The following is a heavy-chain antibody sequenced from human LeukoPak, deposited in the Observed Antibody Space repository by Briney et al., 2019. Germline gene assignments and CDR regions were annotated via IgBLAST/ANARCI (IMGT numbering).Heavy chain of an antibody. CDR3: AKTFPRYCSSTSCRATTVVLFDY. V-gene: IGHV6-1*01. Sequence: SQTLSLTCAISGDSVSSNSAAWNWIRQSPSRGLEWLGRTYYRSKWYNDYAVSVKSRITINPDTSKNQFSLQLNSVTPEDTAVYYCAKTFPRYCSSTSCRATTVVLFDYWGQGTLVTVSS. CDR2: TYYRSKWYN. D-gene: IGHD2-2*01. J-gene: IGHJ4*02. CDR1: GDSVSSNSAA.